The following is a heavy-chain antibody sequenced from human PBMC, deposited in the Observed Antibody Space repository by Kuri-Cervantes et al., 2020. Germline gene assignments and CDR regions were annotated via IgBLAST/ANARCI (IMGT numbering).Heavy chain of an antibody. CDR2: ISSSSSTI. J-gene: IGHJ4*02. Sequence: GGSLRLSCAASGFTFSSYSMNWVRQAPGKGLEWVSYISSSSSTIYYADSVKGRFSISRDNAKNSMYLQMNSLRTEDTALYYCAKDMSYGVFDYWGQGTLVTVSS. D-gene: IGHD1-26*01. V-gene: IGHV3-48*04. CDR3: AKDMSYGVFDY. CDR1: GFTFSSYS.